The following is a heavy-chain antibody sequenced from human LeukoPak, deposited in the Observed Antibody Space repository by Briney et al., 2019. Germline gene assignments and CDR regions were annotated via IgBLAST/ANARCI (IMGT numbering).Heavy chain of an antibody. Sequence: PTQTLSLTCDVSAVSFSTYYWSLIRQSPEKGLEWIGEVNDSRYTNYTPSLKGRVIISVDTSKNQFSLKLTSVTVADTAVYYCGRQLYGSDYWGQGTLVTVSS. CDR2: VNDSRYT. D-gene: IGHD4-17*01. J-gene: IGHJ4*02. CDR3: GRQLYGSDY. CDR1: AVSFSTYY. V-gene: IGHV4-34*01.